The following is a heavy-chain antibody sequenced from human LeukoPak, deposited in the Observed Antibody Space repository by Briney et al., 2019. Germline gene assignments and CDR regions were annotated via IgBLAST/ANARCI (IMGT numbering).Heavy chain of an antibody. D-gene: IGHD3-3*01. CDR2: IYYSGST. J-gene: IGHJ6*02. Sequence: PSETLSLTCTVSGGAISTYYWSWIRQPPGKGLEWIGYIYYSGSTNYNPSLKSRVTISVDTSKNQFSLKLSSVTAADTAVYYCARQSYYDFWSGYGPYGMDVWGQGTTVTVSS. CDR3: ARQSYYDFWSGYGPYGMDV. CDR1: GGAISTYY. V-gene: IGHV4-59*08.